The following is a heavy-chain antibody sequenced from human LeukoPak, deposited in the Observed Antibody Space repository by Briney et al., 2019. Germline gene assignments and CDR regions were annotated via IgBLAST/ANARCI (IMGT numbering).Heavy chain of an antibody. J-gene: IGHJ6*04. CDR3: ARDSKLYCSSTSCYMDV. CDR1: GFTFSSYS. D-gene: IGHD2-2*01. CDR2: ISSSSNYI. V-gene: IGHV3-21*01. Sequence: AGSLRLSCAASGFTFSSYSMNWVRQAPGKGLEWGSTISSSSNYIYHADSLKGRFTISRDNAKNSLYLQMNSLRAEDTAVYYCARDSKLYCSSTSCYMDVWGKGTTVTVSS.